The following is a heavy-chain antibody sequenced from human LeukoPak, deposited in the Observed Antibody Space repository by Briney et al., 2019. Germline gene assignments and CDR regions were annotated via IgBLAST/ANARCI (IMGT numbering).Heavy chain of an antibody. CDR3: AKEPIPIFGVASGLNWFDP. Sequence: TGGSLRLSCAASGFTFNSYAMSWVRQAPGKGLEWVSAISGSGSSTYYADSVKGRFTISRDNSKNTLYLQMNSLRAEDTAVYYCAKEPIPIFGVASGLNWFDPWGQGTLVTVSS. CDR2: ISGSGSST. V-gene: IGHV3-23*01. J-gene: IGHJ5*02. CDR1: GFTFNSYA. D-gene: IGHD3-3*01.